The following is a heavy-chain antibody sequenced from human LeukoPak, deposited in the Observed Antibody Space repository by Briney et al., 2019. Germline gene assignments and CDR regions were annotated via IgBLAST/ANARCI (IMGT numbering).Heavy chain of an antibody. CDR2: MNPNSGNT. CDR1: GYTSTSYD. CDR3: ARNPSITIFGVVYMDV. V-gene: IGHV1-8*03. J-gene: IGHJ6*03. D-gene: IGHD3-3*01. Sequence: ASVKVSCKASGYTSTSYDINWVRQATGQGLEWMGWMNPNSGNTGYAQKFQGRVTITRNTSISTAYMELSSLRSEDTAVYYCARNPSITIFGVVYMDVWGKGTTVTVSS.